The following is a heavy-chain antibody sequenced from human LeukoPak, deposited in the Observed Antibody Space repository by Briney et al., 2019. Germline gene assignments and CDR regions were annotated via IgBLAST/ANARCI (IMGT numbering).Heavy chain of an antibody. CDR3: ATGGYCSGGSCYPYYFDY. CDR2: FDPEDGET. CDR1: GYTLTELS. V-gene: IGHV1-24*01. D-gene: IGHD2-15*01. J-gene: IGHJ4*02. Sequence: ASVTVSCKVSGYTLTELSMHWVRQAPGKGLELMGGFDPEDGETIYAQKFQGRVTMTEDTSTDTAYMELSSLRSEDTAVYYCATGGYCSGGSCYPYYFDYWGQGTLVTVSS.